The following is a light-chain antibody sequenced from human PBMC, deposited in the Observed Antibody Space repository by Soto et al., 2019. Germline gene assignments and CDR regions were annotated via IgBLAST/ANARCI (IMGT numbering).Light chain of an antibody. CDR3: QQYGSSPPFT. CDR1: QSINTRH. Sequence: EIVLTQSPGTLSLSPGDRATLSCRASQSINTRHLAWYQQKPRQAPRLLIYGASSRASGIADRFSGSGSGTDFTLTISRLEPEDFAVYYCQQYGSSPPFTFGPGTKVDIK. CDR2: GAS. J-gene: IGKJ3*01. V-gene: IGKV3-20*01.